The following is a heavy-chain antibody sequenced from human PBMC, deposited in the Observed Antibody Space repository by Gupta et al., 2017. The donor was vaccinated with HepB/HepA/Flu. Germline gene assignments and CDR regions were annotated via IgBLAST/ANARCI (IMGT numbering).Heavy chain of an antibody. D-gene: IGHD3-22*01. Sequence: QVQLQEWGAGLLKPSETLSLTCAVYGGSFSGYFGTWIRQPPGKGLEWIGEINHSGSTNYNPSLKSRVTISVDTSKNQFSLKLSSVTAADTAIYYCARGPPTYYDGGGYYFFDFWGRGALVTVSS. CDR3: ARGPPTYYDGGGYYFFDF. J-gene: IGHJ4*02. V-gene: IGHV4-34*01. CDR2: INHSGST. CDR1: GGSFSGYF.